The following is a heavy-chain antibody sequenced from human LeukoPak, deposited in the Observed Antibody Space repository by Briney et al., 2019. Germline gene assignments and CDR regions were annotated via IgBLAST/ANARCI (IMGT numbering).Heavy chain of an antibody. D-gene: IGHD3-3*01. V-gene: IGHV3-23*01. Sequence: GGSLRLSCAASGFPFSSYAMRWLRQAPGKGLEGVSAISGCGGSTYYADSVKGRFTISRDNSKNTLYLQMNSLRAEDTAVYYCAKDGGAFYYYYGMDVWGQGTTVTVSS. CDR2: ISGCGGST. J-gene: IGHJ6*02. CDR3: AKDGGAFYYYYGMDV. CDR1: GFPFSSYA.